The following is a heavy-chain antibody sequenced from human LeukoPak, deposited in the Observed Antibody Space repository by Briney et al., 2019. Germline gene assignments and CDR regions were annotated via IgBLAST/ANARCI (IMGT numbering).Heavy chain of an antibody. V-gene: IGHV3-30-3*01. CDR2: ISYDGSNK. Sequence: GGSLRLSCAASGFTFSSYAMHWVRQAPGKGLEWVAVISYDGSNKYYADSVKGRFTISRDNSKNTLYLQMNSLRAEDTAVYYCASPLNYGVYVSYYYGMDVWGQGTTVTVSS. D-gene: IGHD4-17*01. CDR3: ASPLNYGVYVSYYYGMDV. CDR1: GFTFSSYA. J-gene: IGHJ6*02.